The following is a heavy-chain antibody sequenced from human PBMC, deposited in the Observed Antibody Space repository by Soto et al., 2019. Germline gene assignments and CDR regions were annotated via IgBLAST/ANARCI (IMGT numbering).Heavy chain of an antibody. Sequence: PGGSLRLSCASSGFTFADYIMPWVRQAPGKGLEWVSLISCDGGSTYYADSVKGRFTISRDNSKNSLYLQMNSLRTEDTALYYCAKDIDFHWNYGPYYYYSGMDVWGQGTTVTVSS. V-gene: IGHV3-43*01. J-gene: IGHJ6*02. D-gene: IGHD1-7*01. CDR1: GFTFADYI. CDR3: AKDIDFHWNYGPYYYYSGMDV. CDR2: ISCDGGST.